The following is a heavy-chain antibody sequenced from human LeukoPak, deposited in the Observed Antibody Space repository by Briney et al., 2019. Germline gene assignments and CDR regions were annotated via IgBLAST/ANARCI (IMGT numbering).Heavy chain of an antibody. J-gene: IGHJ4*02. CDR3: ARDIWGPPPDY. CDR2: ISHSGST. CDR1: GGSISSYY. Sequence: SETLSLTCTVSGGSISSYYWSWIRQSPGKGLEWIGYISHSGSTYYNPSLKSRVTMSVDGSKNQFSLKLSSVTAADTAVYYCARDIWGPPPDYWGQGTLVTVSS. V-gene: IGHV4-59*12. D-gene: IGHD3-10*01.